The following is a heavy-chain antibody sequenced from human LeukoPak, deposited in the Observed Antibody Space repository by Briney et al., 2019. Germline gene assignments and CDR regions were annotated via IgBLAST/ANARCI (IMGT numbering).Heavy chain of an antibody. Sequence: GGSLRLSCAASGFTFSSYWMTWVRHAPGKGLEWVANIKLDGGEKYYVDSVKGRFTISRDNAKNSLYLQMNNLRAEDTAVYYCAREARYCGGDCYFDYWGQETLVTVSS. CDR1: GFTFSSYW. D-gene: IGHD2-21*02. J-gene: IGHJ4*02. CDR2: IKLDGGEK. V-gene: IGHV3-7*01. CDR3: AREARYCGGDCYFDY.